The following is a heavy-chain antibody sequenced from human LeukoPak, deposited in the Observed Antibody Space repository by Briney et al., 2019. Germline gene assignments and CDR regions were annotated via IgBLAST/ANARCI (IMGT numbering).Heavy chain of an antibody. CDR1: GGTFSSYA. Sequence: SVKVSCKASGGTFSSYAISWVRQAPGQGLEWMGRIIPILGIANYAQKFQGRVAITADKSTSTAYMELSSLRSEDTAVYYCARYYYDSSGSRFDYWGQGTLVTVSS. CDR2: IIPILGIA. J-gene: IGHJ4*02. D-gene: IGHD3-22*01. CDR3: ARYYYDSSGSRFDY. V-gene: IGHV1-69*04.